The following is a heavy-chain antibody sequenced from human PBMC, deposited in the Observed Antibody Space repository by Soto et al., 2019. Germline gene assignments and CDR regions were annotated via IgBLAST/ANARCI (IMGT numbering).Heavy chain of an antibody. Sequence: SETLSLTCAVSGGSISSGGYSWSWIRQPPGKGLEWIGYIYHSGSTYYNPSLKSRVTISVDRSKNQFSLKLSSVTAADTAVYYCARFGASDYGGNRNWFDSWGQGTLVTVSS. CDR3: ARFGASDYGGNRNWFDS. J-gene: IGHJ5*01. D-gene: IGHD4-17*01. CDR1: GGSISSGGYS. CDR2: IYHSGST. V-gene: IGHV4-30-2*01.